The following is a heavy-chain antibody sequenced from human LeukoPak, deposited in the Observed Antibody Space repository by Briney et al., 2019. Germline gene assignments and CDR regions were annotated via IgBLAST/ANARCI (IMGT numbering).Heavy chain of an antibody. D-gene: IGHD3-3*01. J-gene: IGHJ4*02. CDR1: GFTFSSYA. CDR2: ISGSGGST. CDR3: ARDYYDFWSGYQHEFDY. V-gene: IGHV3-23*01. Sequence: PGGSLRLSCAASGFTFSSYAMSWVRQAPGKGLEWVSAISGSGGSTYYADSVKGRFTISRDNSKNTLNLQMNSLRAEDTAVYYCARDYYDFWSGYQHEFDYWGQGTLVTVSS.